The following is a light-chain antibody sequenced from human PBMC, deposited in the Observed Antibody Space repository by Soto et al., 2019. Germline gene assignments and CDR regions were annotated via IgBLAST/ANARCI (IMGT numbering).Light chain of an antibody. J-gene: IGKJ4*02. CDR2: AAS. CDR1: QSISSY. Sequence: DIQMTQSPSSLSASVGDRVTITCRASQSISSYLNWYQQKPGKAPKLLIYAASSLQSGVPSRFSGSGSGTDFTLTISSLQPEDFATYYCQESYTALWGTFGEGTKVEI. CDR3: QESYTALWGT. V-gene: IGKV1-39*01.